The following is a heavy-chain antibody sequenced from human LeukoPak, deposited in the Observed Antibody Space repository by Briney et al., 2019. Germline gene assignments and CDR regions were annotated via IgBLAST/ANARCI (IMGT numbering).Heavy chain of an antibody. CDR2: IKQDGSEK. J-gene: IGHJ4*02. CDR3: ARGIAARRGGAIDY. D-gene: IGHD6-6*01. V-gene: IGHV3-7*04. Sequence: PGGSLRLSCEASGFSFSTSWMSWVRQAPGKGLEWVANIKQDGSEKYYVDSVKGRFTISRDNAKNSLYLQMNSLRAEDTAVYYCARGIAARRGGAIDYWGQGTLVTVSS. CDR1: GFSFSTSW.